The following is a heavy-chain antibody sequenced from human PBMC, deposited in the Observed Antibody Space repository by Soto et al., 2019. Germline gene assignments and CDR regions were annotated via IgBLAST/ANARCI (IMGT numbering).Heavy chain of an antibody. Sequence: AGVKVSCKASGYTFTGYYMHWVRQAPGQGLEWMGWINPNSGGTNYAQKFQGRVTMTRDTSISTADMELSRLRSDDTAVYYCARDKDKVAQIGRVYYRMDVWGQGTTVTVSS. J-gene: IGHJ6*02. CDR1: GYTFTGYY. CDR3: ARDKDKVAQIGRVYYRMDV. D-gene: IGHD5-12*01. CDR2: INPNSGGT. V-gene: IGHV1-2*02.